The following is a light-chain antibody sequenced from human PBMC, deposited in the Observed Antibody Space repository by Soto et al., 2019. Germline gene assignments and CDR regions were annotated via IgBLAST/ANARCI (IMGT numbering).Light chain of an antibody. V-gene: IGKV3-15*01. CDR2: GAS. CDR1: QSVGRN. CDR3: QQYNHWPPLT. Sequence: EIVMTQSPATLSVSPGERATLSCRASQSVGRNLAWYQQKPGQAPRLLIYGASTRATGIPARFSGSVSGTEFTLPISSLQSEDFAIYSCQQYNHWPPLTFGGGTKVEIK. J-gene: IGKJ4*01.